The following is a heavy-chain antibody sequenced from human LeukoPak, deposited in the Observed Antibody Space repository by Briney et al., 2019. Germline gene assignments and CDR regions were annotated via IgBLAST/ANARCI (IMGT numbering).Heavy chain of an antibody. D-gene: IGHD3-3*01. CDR1: GFTFDDYA. CDR3: AKAPNYDFWSGYLTAPFDY. J-gene: IGHJ4*02. Sequence: GGSLRLSCAASGFTFDDYAMHWVRQAPGKGLEWVSLISWDGGSTYYADSVKGRFTISRDNSKNSLYLQMNSLRAEDTALYYCAKAPNYDFWSGYLTAPFDYWGQGTLVTVSS. CDR2: ISWDGGST. V-gene: IGHV3-43D*03.